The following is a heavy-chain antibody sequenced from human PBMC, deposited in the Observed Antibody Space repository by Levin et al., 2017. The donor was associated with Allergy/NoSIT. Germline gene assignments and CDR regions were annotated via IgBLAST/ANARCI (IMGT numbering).Heavy chain of an antibody. D-gene: IGHD6-19*01. V-gene: IGHV3-13*01. Sequence: PTGGSLRLSCAASGFTFSNYGMDWVRQATGKGLEWVSHIGSAGDTYYADSVKGRFTISRENAKTSLFLQMNSLRAGDTAVYYCARDSGSGLDYWGQGTLVTVSS. CDR3: ARDSGSGLDY. J-gene: IGHJ4*02. CDR1: GFTFSNYG. CDR2: IGSAGDT.